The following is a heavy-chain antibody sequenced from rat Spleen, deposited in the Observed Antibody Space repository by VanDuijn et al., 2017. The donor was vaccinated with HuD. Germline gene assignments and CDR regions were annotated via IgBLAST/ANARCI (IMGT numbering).Heavy chain of an antibody. V-gene: IGHV4-2*01. CDR3: VREDLGINY. Sequence: EVKLVESGGGLVQPGRSLRLSCAAYGFNFNDYWMGWVRQAPGKGLEWIGEINKDSSSIKYSPSLKDKFTISRNNVQNTLYLQMNRLGSEDTAIYYCVREDLGINYWRQGVMVTVAA. CDR2: INKDSSSI. J-gene: IGHJ2*01. D-gene: IGHD1-9*01. CDR1: GFNFNDYW.